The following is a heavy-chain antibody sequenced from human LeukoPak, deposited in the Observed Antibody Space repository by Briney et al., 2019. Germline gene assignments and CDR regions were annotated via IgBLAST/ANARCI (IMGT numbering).Heavy chain of an antibody. Sequence: GGSLRLSCVASEFTFSSYAVSWVRQAPGKGLEWVSFMSYNGGRVHYADSVKGRFTISRDKSRNTVYLQMNSLRAEDTAVYYCGKDQGNGDYYRNYYYMEVWGTGTTVIVSS. D-gene: IGHD4-17*01. CDR1: EFTFSSYA. CDR2: MSYNGGRV. CDR3: GKDQGNGDYYRNYYYMEV. J-gene: IGHJ6*03. V-gene: IGHV3-23*01.